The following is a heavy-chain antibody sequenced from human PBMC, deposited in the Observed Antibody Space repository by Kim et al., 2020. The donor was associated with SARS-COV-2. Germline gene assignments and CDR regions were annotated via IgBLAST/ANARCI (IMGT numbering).Heavy chain of an antibody. CDR1: GFTFSSYG. Sequence: GGSLRLSCAASGFTFSSYGMHWVRQAPGKGLEWVAVISYDGSNKYYADSVKGRFTISRDNSKNTLYLQMNSLRAEDTAVYYCAKELWFGELLTVNYGMDVCGQGTTVTVSS. CDR3: AKELWFGELLTVNYGMDV. V-gene: IGHV3-30*18. CDR2: ISYDGSNK. J-gene: IGHJ6*02. D-gene: IGHD3-10*01.